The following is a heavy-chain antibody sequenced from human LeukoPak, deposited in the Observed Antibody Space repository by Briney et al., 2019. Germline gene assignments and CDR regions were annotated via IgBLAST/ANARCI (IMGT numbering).Heavy chain of an antibody. D-gene: IGHD3-22*01. Sequence: GGTLRLSCAASGFTFRRYGMNWVRQAPGKGLEWVSAISGSGGSTYYGDSVKGRFTISRDNSKNTLYLQMNSLRAEDTAVYYCARGRYDSSGYYFYDAFDIWGQGTMVTVSS. CDR2: ISGSGGST. CDR3: ARGRYDSSGYYFYDAFDI. V-gene: IGHV3-23*01. CDR1: GFTFRRYG. J-gene: IGHJ3*02.